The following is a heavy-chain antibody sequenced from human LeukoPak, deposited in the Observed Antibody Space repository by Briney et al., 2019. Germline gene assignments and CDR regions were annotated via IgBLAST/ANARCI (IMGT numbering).Heavy chain of an antibody. J-gene: IGHJ4*02. Sequence: GGSLRLSCAASGFTFSSSAMSWVRQAPGKGLQWVSSINNSSSYIYYADSVKGRFTISRDNAKNSLYLQMNSLRAEDTAVYFCAITVTTDYWGQGTLVTVSS. CDR3: AITVTTDY. D-gene: IGHD4-17*01. V-gene: IGHV3-21*01. CDR1: GFTFSSSA. CDR2: INNSSSYI.